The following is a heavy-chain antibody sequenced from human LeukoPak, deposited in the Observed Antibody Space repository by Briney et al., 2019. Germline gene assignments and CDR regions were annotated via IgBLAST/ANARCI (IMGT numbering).Heavy chain of an antibody. D-gene: IGHD6-19*01. CDR2: INPSAGST. CDR3: TTGGSLAVAPHQYYFDY. J-gene: IGHJ4*02. CDR1: AYTFTSYA. Sequence: ASVKVSCKASAYTFTSYAISWVRQAPGQGLEWMGIINPSAGSTTYAQEFQGRVTMTRDTSTRTVYMELSSLRSEDTAVYYCTTGGSLAVAPHQYYFDYWGQGTLVTVSS. V-gene: IGHV1-46*01.